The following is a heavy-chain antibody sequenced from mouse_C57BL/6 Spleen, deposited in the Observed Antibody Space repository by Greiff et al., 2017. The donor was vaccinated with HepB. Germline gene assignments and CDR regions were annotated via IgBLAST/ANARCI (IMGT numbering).Heavy chain of an antibody. CDR3: AKSSSYAFDY. V-gene: IGHV1-82*01. Sequence: VEPGASVKISCKASGYAFSSSWMNWVKQRPGKGLEWIGRIYPGDGDTNYNGKFKGKATLTADKSSSTAYMQLSSLTSEDSAVYFCAKSSSYAFDYWGQGTTLTVSS. CDR2: IYPGDGDT. CDR1: GYAFSSSW. J-gene: IGHJ2*01. D-gene: IGHD1-1*01.